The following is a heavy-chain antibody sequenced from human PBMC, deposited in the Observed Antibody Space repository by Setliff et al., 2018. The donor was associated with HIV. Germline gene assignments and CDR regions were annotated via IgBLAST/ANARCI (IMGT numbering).Heavy chain of an antibody. V-gene: IGHV1-46*01. CDR3: ARERPPRIAAAGDVGGNYYSYGMDV. D-gene: IGHD6-13*01. J-gene: IGHJ6*02. CDR1: GNTFSSST. Sequence: ASVKVSCKGSGNTFSSSTISWVRQAPGQGLEWMGLINPSGGRTSYAQKFQGRLTMTRDTSRSTVYMELSCLRAEDTAVYYCARERPPRIAAAGDVGGNYYSYGMDVWGQGTTVTVSS. CDR2: INPSGGRT.